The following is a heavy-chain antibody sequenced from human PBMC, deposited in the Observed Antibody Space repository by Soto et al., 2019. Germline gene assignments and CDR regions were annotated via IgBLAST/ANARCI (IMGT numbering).Heavy chain of an antibody. CDR2: IYYSGSI. D-gene: IGHD6-19*01. CDR1: GGSISSSSYY. J-gene: IGHJ5*02. Sequence: SETLSLTCTVSGGSISSSSYYWGWIRQPPGKGLEWIGSIYYSGSIYYNPSLKSRVTISVDTSKNQFSLKLSSVTAAETAVYYWSKQCSAWYNCFSPCGRGPLVPVSS. CDR3: SKQCSAWYNCFSP. V-gene: IGHV4-39*01.